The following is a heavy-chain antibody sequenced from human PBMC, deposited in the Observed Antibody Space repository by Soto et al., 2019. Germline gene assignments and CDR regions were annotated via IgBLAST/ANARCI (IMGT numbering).Heavy chain of an antibody. CDR2: ISYDGSNK. J-gene: IGHJ4*02. CDR3: AKDFVYGDYY. CDR1: GFTFSNYF. V-gene: IGHV3-30*18. Sequence: QVQLVESGGGVVQPGRSLRLSCAASGFTFSNYFMHWVRQAPGKGLEWVAVISYDGSNKYYADSVKGRFTISRDNSMDTLYLQMNSLRAEDTAVYYCAKDFVYGDYYWGQGTLVTVSS. D-gene: IGHD4-17*01.